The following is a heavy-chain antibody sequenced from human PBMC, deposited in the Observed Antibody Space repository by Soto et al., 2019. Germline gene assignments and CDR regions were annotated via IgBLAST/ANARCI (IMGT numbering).Heavy chain of an antibody. CDR1: GGTFSSYT. Sequence: QVQLVQSGAEVKKPGSSVKVSCKASGGTFSSYTISWVRQAPGQGLEWMGRIIPILGIANYAQKFQGRVTITADKSTSTAYMELSSLRSEDTAVYYCASSGTAMVVFDYWGQGTLVTVSS. V-gene: IGHV1-69*02. CDR2: IIPILGIA. CDR3: ASSGTAMVVFDY. J-gene: IGHJ4*02. D-gene: IGHD5-18*01.